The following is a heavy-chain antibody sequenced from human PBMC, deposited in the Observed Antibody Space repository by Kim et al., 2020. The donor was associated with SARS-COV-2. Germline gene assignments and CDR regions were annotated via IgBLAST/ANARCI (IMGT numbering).Heavy chain of an antibody. D-gene: IGHD5-18*01. CDR2: IYYSGST. J-gene: IGHJ6*02. CDR1: GGSISSYY. Sequence: SETLSLTCTVSGGSISSYYWSWIRQPPGKGLEWIGYIYYSGSTNYNPSLKSRVTISVDTSKNQFSLKLSSVTAADTAVYYCARLRGYSYGMDVWGQRTTVPVSS. CDR3: ARLRGYSYGMDV. V-gene: IGHV4-59*08.